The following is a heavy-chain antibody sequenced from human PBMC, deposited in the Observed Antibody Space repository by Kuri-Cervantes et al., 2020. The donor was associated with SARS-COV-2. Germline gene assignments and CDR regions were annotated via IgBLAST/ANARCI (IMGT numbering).Heavy chain of an antibody. CDR1: GCTFSSYA. Sequence: SVNVSCKASGCTFSSYAISWVRQAPGQGLEWMGRIIPIFGIANYAQKFQGRVTITADTSTSTAYMELSSLRSEDTAVYYCASGGITMIVVAHPFDYWGQGTLVTVSS. CDR2: IIPIFGIA. V-gene: IGHV1-69*04. J-gene: IGHJ4*02. CDR3: ASGGITMIVVAHPFDY. D-gene: IGHD3-22*01.